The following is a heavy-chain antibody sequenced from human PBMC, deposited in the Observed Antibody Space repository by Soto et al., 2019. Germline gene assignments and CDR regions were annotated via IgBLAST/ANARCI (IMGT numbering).Heavy chain of an antibody. CDR1: GGSFSGYY. CDR3: AREGDSSSCYSGWFDP. J-gene: IGHJ5*02. V-gene: IGHV4-34*01. D-gene: IGHD6-13*01. Sequence: SETLSLTCAVYGGSFSGYYWSWIRQPPGKGLEWIGEINHSGSTNYNPSLKSRVTISVDTSKNQFSLKLSSVTAADTAVYYCAREGDSSSCYSGWFDPWGQGTLVTVSS. CDR2: INHSGST.